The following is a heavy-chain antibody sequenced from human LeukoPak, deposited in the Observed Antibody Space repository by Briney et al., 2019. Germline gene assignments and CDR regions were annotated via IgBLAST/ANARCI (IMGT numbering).Heavy chain of an antibody. CDR3: ASPGGAVAIEYFHH. J-gene: IGHJ1*01. V-gene: IGHV4-38-2*01. CDR1: GSSISSDHY. CDR2: IYQSGST. D-gene: IGHD6-19*01. Sequence: SETLSLTCGVSGSSISSDHYWGWFRQPPGRGLEWIGSIYQSGSTYYNPSLKSPVSVSLDTSKNQFSLRLSSVTAADTAVYYCASPGGAVAIEYFHHWGQGTLVTVSS.